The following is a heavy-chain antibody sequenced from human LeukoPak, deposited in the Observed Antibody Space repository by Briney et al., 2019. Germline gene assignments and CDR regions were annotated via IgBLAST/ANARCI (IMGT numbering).Heavy chain of an antibody. D-gene: IGHD3-22*01. CDR3: AKRGVVIRVILVGFHKEAYYFDS. J-gene: IGHJ4*02. CDR2: ISDRGSRT. CDR1: GITLSNYG. Sequence: GGSLRLSCAVSGITLSNYGMSWVRQAPGKGLEWVAGISDRGSRTNYADSVKGRFTISTDHPKNTLYLQMNSLRAEDTAVYICAKRGVVIRVILVGFHKEAYYFDSWGQGALVTVSS. V-gene: IGHV3-23*01.